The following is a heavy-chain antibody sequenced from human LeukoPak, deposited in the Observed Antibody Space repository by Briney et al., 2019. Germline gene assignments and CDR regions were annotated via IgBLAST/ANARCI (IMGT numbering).Heavy chain of an antibody. J-gene: IGHJ4*02. D-gene: IGHD6-13*01. V-gene: IGHV3-48*04. CDR1: GFTFSSYA. Sequence: GGSLRLSCAASGFTFSSYAISWVRQAPGKGLEWVSYISSSSSTIYYADSVKGRFTISRDNAKNSLYLQMNSLRADDTAVYYCTRIMNSSPDYWGQGTLVTVSS. CDR2: ISSSSSTI. CDR3: TRIMNSSPDY.